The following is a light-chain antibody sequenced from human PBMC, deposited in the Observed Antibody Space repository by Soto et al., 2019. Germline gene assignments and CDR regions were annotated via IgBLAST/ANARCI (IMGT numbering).Light chain of an antibody. CDR1: QSISDT. V-gene: IGKV3-15*01. J-gene: IGKJ1*01. Sequence: EIVMTQSPATLSLSPCGRATLSCRASQSISDTLAWYQQKPGQAPRLLIYGASTRAPGFPARFSGSGSGTDFTLTISSLQSEDFAVYYCQQYNNWPWTFGQGTRWIS. CDR2: GAS. CDR3: QQYNNWPWT.